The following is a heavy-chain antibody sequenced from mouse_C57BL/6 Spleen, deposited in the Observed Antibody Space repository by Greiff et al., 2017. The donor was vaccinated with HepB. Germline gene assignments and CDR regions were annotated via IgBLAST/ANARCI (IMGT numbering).Heavy chain of an antibody. CDR2: IDPETGGT. Sequence: QVQLKQSGAELVRPGASVTLSCKASGYTFTDYEMHWVKQTPVHGLEWIGAIDPETGGTASNQKFKGKALLTADKSSSTAYMELLSLTSEDSAVYYCTGGWTFAYWGQGTLVTVSA. CDR3: TGGWTFAY. V-gene: IGHV1-15*01. J-gene: IGHJ3*01. CDR1: GYTFTDYE. D-gene: IGHD2-3*01.